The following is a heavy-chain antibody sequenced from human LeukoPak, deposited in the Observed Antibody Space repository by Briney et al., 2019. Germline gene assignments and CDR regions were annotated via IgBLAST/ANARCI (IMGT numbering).Heavy chain of an antibody. CDR3: ARESVYCSGGSCYSPYYGMDV. CDR1: GGSISSGSYY. V-gene: IGHV4-61*02. Sequence: SETLSLTCTVSGGSISSGSYYWSWTRQPAGKGLEWIGRIYTSGSTNYNPSLKSRVTISVDTSKNQFSLKLSSVTAADTAVYYCARESVYCSGGSCYSPYYGMDVWGQGTTVTVSS. CDR2: IYTSGST. J-gene: IGHJ6*02. D-gene: IGHD2-15*01.